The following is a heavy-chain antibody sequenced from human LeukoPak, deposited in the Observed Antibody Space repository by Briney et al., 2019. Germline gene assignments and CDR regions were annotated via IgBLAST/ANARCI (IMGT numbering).Heavy chain of an antibody. J-gene: IGHJ4*02. CDR1: GGSISSYY. D-gene: IGHD6-13*01. CDR2: IYYSGST. Sequence: SETLSLTCTVSGGSISSYYWSWIRQPPGKGLEWIGYIYYSGSTNYNPSLKSRVTISVDTSKNQFTLKLSSVTAADTAVYYCARDSAAATFDYWGQGTLVTVSS. CDR3: ARDSAAATFDY. V-gene: IGHV4-59*01.